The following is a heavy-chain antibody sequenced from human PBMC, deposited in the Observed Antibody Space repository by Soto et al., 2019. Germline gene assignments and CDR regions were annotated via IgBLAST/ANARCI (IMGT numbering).Heavy chain of an antibody. D-gene: IGHD2-21*02. Sequence: EVQLVQSGAEVKKPGESLRISCKGSGYSFTSYWISWVRQMPGKGLEWMGRIDPSDSYTNYSPSFQGHVTISADKSISTAYLQWSSLKASDTAMYYCARGFYCGGDCYSGWFDPWGQGTLVTVSS. CDR1: GYSFTSYW. J-gene: IGHJ5*02. CDR2: IDPSDSYT. CDR3: ARGFYCGGDCYSGWFDP. V-gene: IGHV5-10-1*03.